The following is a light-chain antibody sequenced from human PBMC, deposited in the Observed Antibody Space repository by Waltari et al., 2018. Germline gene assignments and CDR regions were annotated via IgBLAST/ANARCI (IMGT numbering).Light chain of an antibody. Sequence: DIVVTQSLDSLAVSLGERATINCQSSQSVFHSSYNKTYLGWYQKKPGQPPRLLIYWASTRESGVPDRFSGSGSGTDFTLTISSLQAEDVAVYYCQQYYSSPQTFGQGTKVEI. CDR2: WAS. CDR1: QSVFHSSYNKTY. CDR3: QQYYSSPQT. V-gene: IGKV4-1*01. J-gene: IGKJ1*01.